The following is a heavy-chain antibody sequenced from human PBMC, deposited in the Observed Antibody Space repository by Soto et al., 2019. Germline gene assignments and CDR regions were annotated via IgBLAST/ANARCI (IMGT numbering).Heavy chain of an antibody. CDR2: VNYNGNT. CDR3: ATHPYSFQDPFDS. J-gene: IGHJ4*02. CDR1: GGSMSSSAYF. Sequence: QLQLQESGPRLVKPSETLSLTCAVSGGSMSSSAYFWAWVRQPPGKPLEWIVSVNYNGNTYYNPSLRRRVTISMDPFKNPFSLRLTSVTAAATAVFYCATHPYSFQDPFDSWGQGALVTVSS. V-gene: IGHV4-39*01. D-gene: IGHD2-21*01.